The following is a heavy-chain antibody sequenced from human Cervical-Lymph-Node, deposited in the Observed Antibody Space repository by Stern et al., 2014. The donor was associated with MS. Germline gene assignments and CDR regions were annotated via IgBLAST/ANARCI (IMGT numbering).Heavy chain of an antibody. CDR3: ARQPNDYGGNSGVGNWFDP. V-gene: IGHV5-51*01. J-gene: IGHJ5*02. CDR1: GYSFTSYW. Sequence: VQLVQSGAEVKKPGESLKISCKGSGYSFTSYWIGWVRQMPGKGLEWVGIIYPGDSETRYSPSFQGQVTISADKSISTAYLQWSSLKASDTAMYYCARQPNDYGGNSGVGNWFDPWGQGTLVTVSS. D-gene: IGHD4-23*01. CDR2: IYPGDSET.